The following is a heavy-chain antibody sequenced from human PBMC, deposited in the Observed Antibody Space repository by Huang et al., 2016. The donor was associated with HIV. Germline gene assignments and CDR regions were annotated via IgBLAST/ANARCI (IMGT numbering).Heavy chain of an antibody. V-gene: IGHV1-18*01. CDR1: GYTFTSYG. J-gene: IGHJ3*02. CDR2: ISASSGDT. D-gene: IGHD3-22*01. Sequence: QIQLMQSGPELKQPGASVKVSCKASGYTFTSYGITWVRKAPGQGTEWMGWISASSGDTENAQKFKCRVTLTTDTSTNIAYMELRSLRSDDTAKYYCARDPKYHRIGYYRQRRGIDIWGQGTMVIVSS. CDR3: ARDPKYHRIGYYRQRRGIDI.